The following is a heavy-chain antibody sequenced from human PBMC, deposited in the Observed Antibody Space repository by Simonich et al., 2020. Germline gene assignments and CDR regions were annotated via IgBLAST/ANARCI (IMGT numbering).Heavy chain of an antibody. CDR1: GYTFTGYF. CDR3: ARVRFEAFDI. CDR2: ITPTSGGT. V-gene: IGHV1-2*02. J-gene: IGHJ3*02. Sequence: QVQLVQSGAEVKKPGASVKVYCKASGYTFTGYFMHWVRQAPGQGLGWMGWITPTSGGTNYAQKFQGRVTMTRDTSISTAYMELSRLRSDDTAVYYCARVRFEAFDIWGQGTMVTVSS.